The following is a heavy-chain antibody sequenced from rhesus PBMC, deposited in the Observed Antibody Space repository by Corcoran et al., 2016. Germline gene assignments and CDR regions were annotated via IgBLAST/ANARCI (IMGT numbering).Heavy chain of an antibody. CDR2: IAPSDSDT. CDR3: AKDRILLDS. J-gene: IGHJ6*01. Sequence: EVQLVQSGAEVKRPGESLKISCKTPGYSFTSYWISWVRQMPGKGLGWLGPIAPSDSDTRYSPSFQGQVTISADKSISTAYLQWSSLKASDSATYYCAKDRILLDSWGQGVVVTVSS. V-gene: IGHV5-2*01. CDR1: GYSFTSYW.